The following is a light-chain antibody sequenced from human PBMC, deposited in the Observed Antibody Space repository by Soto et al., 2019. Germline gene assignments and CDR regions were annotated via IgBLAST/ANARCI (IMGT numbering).Light chain of an antibody. Sequence: QSVLTQPPSVSGAPGQRVTISCTGSSSNIGAGYDVHWYQQLPGTAPKLLIYGNSNRPSGVPDRFSGSKSGTSASLAITGLQAEDEADYYCQSYDSSLSGVFGYGTKLTVL. CDR1: SSNIGAGYD. CDR3: QSYDSSLSGV. CDR2: GNS. V-gene: IGLV1-40*01. J-gene: IGLJ1*01.